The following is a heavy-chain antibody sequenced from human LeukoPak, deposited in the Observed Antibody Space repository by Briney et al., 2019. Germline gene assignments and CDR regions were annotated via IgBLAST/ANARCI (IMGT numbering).Heavy chain of an antibody. J-gene: IGHJ4*02. D-gene: IGHD5-18*01. CDR2: IGGSGAGT. V-gene: IGHV3-23*01. CDR1: GFTLSSYA. Sequence: GGSLRLSCAASGFTLSSYAMTWVRQAPGKGLEWVSAIGGSGAGTYYADSVKGRFTISRDNSKNTLYLQLNSLRVEDTAVYYCAKNGGDSYGTGHFDYWGQGTLVTVSS. CDR3: AKNGGDSYGTGHFDY.